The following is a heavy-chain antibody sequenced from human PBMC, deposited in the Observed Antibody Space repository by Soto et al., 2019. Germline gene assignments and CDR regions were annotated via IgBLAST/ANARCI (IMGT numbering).Heavy chain of an antibody. CDR2: INSDGSST. J-gene: IGHJ6*02. V-gene: IGHV3-74*01. D-gene: IGHD6-19*01. CDR3: ARVHIAVAGTFYYALDV. CDR1: GFTFSSYW. Sequence: GGSLRLSCAASGFTFSSYWMHWVRQAPGKGLVWVSRINSDGSSTSYADSVKGRFTISRDNAKNTLYLQMNSLRAEDTAVYYCARVHIAVAGTFYYALDVWGQGTTVTVSS.